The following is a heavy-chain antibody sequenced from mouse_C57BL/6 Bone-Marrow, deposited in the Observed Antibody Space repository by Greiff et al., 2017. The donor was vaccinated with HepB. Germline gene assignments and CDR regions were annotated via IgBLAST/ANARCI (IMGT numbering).Heavy chain of an antibody. V-gene: IGHV1-55*01. CDR1: GYTFTSYW. J-gene: IGHJ1*03. Sequence: QVQLQQPGAELVKPGASVKMSCKASGYTFTSYWITWVKQRPGQGLEWIGVIYPGSGSTNYNEKFKSKATLTVDTSSSTAYMQLSSLTSEDSAVYYCVLYYYGSSSWYFDVWGTGTTVTVSS. CDR2: IYPGSGST. D-gene: IGHD1-1*01. CDR3: VLYYYGSSSWYFDV.